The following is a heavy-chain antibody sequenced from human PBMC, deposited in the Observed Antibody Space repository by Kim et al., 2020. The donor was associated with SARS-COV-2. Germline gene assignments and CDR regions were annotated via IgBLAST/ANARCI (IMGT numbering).Heavy chain of an antibody. D-gene: IGHD6-19*01. CDR1: GFTFTMYS. CDR3: ARDPIYASGRGYFDS. J-gene: IGHJ4*03. V-gene: IGHV3-30*04. CDR2: ISFDGSNT. Sequence: GGSLRLSCAASGFTFTMYSMHWVRQAPGKGLEWVAFISFDGSNTDYADSVKGRFTVSGDSSKNTVLLEMSRLRLADTALYFCARDPIYASGRGYFDSWG.